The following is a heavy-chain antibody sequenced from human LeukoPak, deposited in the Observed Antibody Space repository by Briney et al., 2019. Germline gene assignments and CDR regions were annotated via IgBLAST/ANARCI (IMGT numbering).Heavy chain of an antibody. CDR2: VLDNVRT. CDR1: GGSISSHY. V-gene: IGHV4-59*11. J-gene: IGHJ4*02. D-gene: IGHD5-18*01. CDR3: ATIKRGNIFGFFDF. Sequence: SETLSLTCTVSGGSISSHYWSWVRQPPGKGLEWIGYVLDNVRTKDNPSLNSRFTLSADTSKNLFSLRLTSVTAADTAVYYCATIKRGNIFGFFDFWGQGILVTVSS.